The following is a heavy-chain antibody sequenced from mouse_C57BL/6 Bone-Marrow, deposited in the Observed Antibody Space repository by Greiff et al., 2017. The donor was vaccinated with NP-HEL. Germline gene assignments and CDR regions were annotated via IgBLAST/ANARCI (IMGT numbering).Heavy chain of an antibody. CDR1: GYSITSDY. CDR2: ISYSGST. D-gene: IGHD2-2*01. J-gene: IGHJ4*01. Sequence: EVKLVESGPGLAKPSQTLSLTCSVTGYSITSDYWNWIQKFPGNKLEYMGYISYSGSTYYNPSLKSRISITRDTSKNQYYLQLNSVTTEDTATYYCARSPLWLRRNYYAMDYWGQGTSVTVSS. CDR3: ARSPLWLRRNYYAMDY. V-gene: IGHV3-8*01.